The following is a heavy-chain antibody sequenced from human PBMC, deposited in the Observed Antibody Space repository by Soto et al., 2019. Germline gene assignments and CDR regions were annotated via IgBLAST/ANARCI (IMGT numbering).Heavy chain of an antibody. J-gene: IGHJ6*03. CDR1: GFTFSGSA. D-gene: IGHD2-15*01. CDR2: IRSKANSYAT. V-gene: IGHV3-73*01. CDR3: TRHVDCSGGSCYSGYYYYMDV. Sequence: EVQLVESGGGLVQPGGSLKLSCAASGFTFSGSAMHWVRQASGKGLEWVGRIRSKANSYATAYAASVKGRFTISRDDSKTTAYLQMNSLKTEDTAVYYCTRHVDCSGGSCYSGYYYYMDVWCKGTTVTVSS.